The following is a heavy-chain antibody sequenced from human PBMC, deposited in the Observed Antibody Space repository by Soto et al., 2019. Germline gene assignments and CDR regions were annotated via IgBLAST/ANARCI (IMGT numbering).Heavy chain of an antibody. CDR2: ISSSASHI. J-gene: IGHJ5*02. CDR3: ARGYTGYCSGGTCYWFDP. V-gene: IGHV3-21*01. CDR1: GVSFSSYS. D-gene: IGHD2-15*01. Sequence: PGGSLRLSCAASGVSFSSYSMNWVRQAPGKGLEWVSSISSSASHINYADSVKGRFTISRDNAKKSLYLQMNSLRAEDTAVYYCARGYTGYCSGGTCYWFDPWGQGTLVTVSS.